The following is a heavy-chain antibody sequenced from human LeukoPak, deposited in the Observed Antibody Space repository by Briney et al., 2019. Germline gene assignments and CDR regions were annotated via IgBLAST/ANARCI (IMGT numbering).Heavy chain of an antibody. CDR2: IHHSGSI. J-gene: IGHJ4*02. CDR3: ARHSQDKGVTKPLDY. V-gene: IGHV4-59*08. D-gene: IGHD1-26*01. CDR1: GGSINGDY. Sequence: SETLCLTCIVSGGSINGDYWSWFRQPPGKRLEWIGNIHHSGSINYNPSLRSRATVSLDTSRNQFSLTRTSVTAADTAVYYCARHSQDKGVTKPLDYWGQGNLVTVSS.